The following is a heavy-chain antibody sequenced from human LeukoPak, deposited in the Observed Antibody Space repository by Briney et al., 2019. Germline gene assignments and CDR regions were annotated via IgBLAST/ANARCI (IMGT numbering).Heavy chain of an antibody. CDR1: GFTFSSYA. V-gene: IGHV3-64*01. Sequence: GGSLRLSCAASGFTFSSYAIHWVRQAPGKGLEFVSAINRYGDSTYYANSVKGRFTISRDDSKNTVYLQMGSLRAEDMAVYYCARAVTIFGVVTRLRGLYYYMDVWGKGTTVTVSS. CDR3: ARAVTIFGVVTRLRGLYYYMDV. CDR2: INRYGDST. J-gene: IGHJ6*03. D-gene: IGHD3-3*01.